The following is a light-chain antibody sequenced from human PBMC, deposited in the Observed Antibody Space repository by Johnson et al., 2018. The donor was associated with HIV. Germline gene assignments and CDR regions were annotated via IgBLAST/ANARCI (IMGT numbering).Light chain of an antibody. CDR1: SSNIGNNF. Sequence: SVLTQPPSVSAAPGQKVTVSCSGSSSNIGNNFVSWYQQVPGTAPKLLIYDTDKRPSGIPDRFSGSKSGTSATLGISVLQTGDEADYYCGTWDNSLSAGVFGSGTKVTVL. CDR2: DTD. J-gene: IGLJ1*01. V-gene: IGLV1-51*01. CDR3: GTWDNSLSAGV.